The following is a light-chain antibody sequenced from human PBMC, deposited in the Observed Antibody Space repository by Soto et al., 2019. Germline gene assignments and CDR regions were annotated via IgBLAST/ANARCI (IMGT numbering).Light chain of an antibody. Sequence: DIQMTQSPSSLSASVRDRVTITCRAIQSISTWMAWYQQKPGKAPKLLVYDASTLQSGVASRFSGSGSGTEFTLIISGLQPDDSATYYCQQYTNTNNPWMFGQGTKVDIK. CDR1: QSISTW. CDR3: QQYTNTNNPWM. J-gene: IGKJ1*01. V-gene: IGKV1-5*01. CDR2: DAS.